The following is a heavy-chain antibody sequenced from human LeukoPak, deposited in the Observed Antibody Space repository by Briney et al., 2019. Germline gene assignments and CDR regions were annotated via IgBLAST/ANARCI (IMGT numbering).Heavy chain of an antibody. Sequence: GGALRLSCAASGFTFSRYTMNWVGQARGRGLEGVSSISSRSSYIYYAASVKGRFTISRDNSKNTLYLQMNSLRTEDTAVYYCARGQRAHVEWSNYMDVWGKGTTVIVSS. CDR2: ISSRSSYI. V-gene: IGHV3-21*01. D-gene: IGHD3-3*01. CDR3: ARGQRAHVEWSNYMDV. J-gene: IGHJ6*03. CDR1: GFTFSRYT.